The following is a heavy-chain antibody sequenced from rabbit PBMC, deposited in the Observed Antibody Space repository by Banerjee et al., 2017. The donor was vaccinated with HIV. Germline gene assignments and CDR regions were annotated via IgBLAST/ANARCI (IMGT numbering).Heavy chain of an antibody. CDR3: ARGGL. Sequence: QSLEESGGDLVKPGASLTLTCKASGIDFSSGYWICWVRQAPGKGLEWIGCISSGGATTYYASWAKGRFTISKTSSTTVTLRLTSLTAADTATYFCARGGLRGPGTLVTVS. CDR2: ISSGGATT. J-gene: IGHJ6*01. V-gene: IGHV1S40*01. CDR1: GIDFSSGYW.